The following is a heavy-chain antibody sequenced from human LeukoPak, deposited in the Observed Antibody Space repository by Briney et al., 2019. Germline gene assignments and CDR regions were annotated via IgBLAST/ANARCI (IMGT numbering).Heavy chain of an antibody. CDR3: ARGVTWSCDC. V-gene: IGHV4-31*03. J-gene: IGHJ4*02. D-gene: IGHD3-16*01. Sequence: PSETLSLTCTVSGGSISSGGYYWSWIRQHPGKGLEWIGYIYYSGSTYYNPSLKSRVTISVDTSKNQFSLKLSSVTAADTAVYYCARGVTWSCDCWGQGTLVTVSS. CDR2: IYYSGST. CDR1: GGSISSGGYY.